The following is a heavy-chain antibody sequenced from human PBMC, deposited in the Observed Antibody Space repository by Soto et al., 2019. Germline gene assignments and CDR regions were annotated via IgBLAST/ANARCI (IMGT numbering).Heavy chain of an antibody. CDR1: GFTFSSYA. CDR2: ISGSGGST. J-gene: IGHJ4*02. CDR3: AKDRHGYSGYDSLLGY. Sequence: EVQLLESGGGLVQPGGSLRLSCAASGFTFSSYAMSWVRQAPGKGLEWVSAISGSGGSTYYADSVKGRFTISRDNSKNTLYLQMNSLRAEDTAVYYCAKDRHGYSGYDSLLGYWGQGTLVTVSS. V-gene: IGHV3-23*01. D-gene: IGHD5-12*01.